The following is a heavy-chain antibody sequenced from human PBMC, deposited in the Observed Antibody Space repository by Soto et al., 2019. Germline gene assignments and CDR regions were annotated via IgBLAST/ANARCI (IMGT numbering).Heavy chain of an antibody. V-gene: IGHV3-33*01. Sequence: GGSLRLSCAASGFTFSSYGMHWVRQAPGKGLEWVAVIWYDGSNKYYADSVKGRFTISRDNSKNTLYLQMDSLRAEDTAVYYCASWGLGGSSSLNYYYYGMDVWGQGTTVTVSS. CDR3: ASWGLGGSSSLNYYYYGMDV. J-gene: IGHJ6*02. CDR2: IWYDGSNK. CDR1: GFTFSSYG. D-gene: IGHD6-6*01.